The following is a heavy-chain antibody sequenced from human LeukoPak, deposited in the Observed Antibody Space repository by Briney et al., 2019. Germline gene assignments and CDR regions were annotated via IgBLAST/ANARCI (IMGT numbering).Heavy chain of an antibody. J-gene: IGHJ4*02. CDR1: GYTFTSYA. V-gene: IGHV1-2*02. CDR2: ITPSGGT. CDR3: ARDRYGDGFAHLDY. Sequence: GESLKVSCKASGYTFTSYAIHWVRQAPGQGLEWMGWITPSGGTNCPQKFQGRVAITWDTSITTAYMDLSRLTSDDTAVYYCARDRYGDGFAHLDYWGQGALVTVSS. D-gene: IGHD5-24*01.